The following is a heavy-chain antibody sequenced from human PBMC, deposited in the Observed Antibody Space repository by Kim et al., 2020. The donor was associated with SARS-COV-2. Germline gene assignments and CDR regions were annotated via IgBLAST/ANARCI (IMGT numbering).Heavy chain of an antibody. V-gene: IGHV4-39*01. CDR3: ARQAEYSSSIDY. CDR2: IYYSGST. Sequence: SETLSLTCTVSGGSISSSSYYWGWIRQPPGKGLEWIGSIYYSGSTYYNPSLKSRVTISVDTSKNQFSLKLSSVTAADTAVYYCARQAEYSSSIDYWGQGTLVTVSS. J-gene: IGHJ4*02. CDR1: GGSISSSSYY. D-gene: IGHD6-6*01.